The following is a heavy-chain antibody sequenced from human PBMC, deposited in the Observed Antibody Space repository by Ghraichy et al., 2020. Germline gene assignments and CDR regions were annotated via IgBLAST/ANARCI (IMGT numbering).Heavy chain of an antibody. CDR2: IRSKANSYAT. Sequence: GSLRLSCAASGFTFSGSAMHWVRQASGKGLEWVGRIRSKANSYATAYAASVKGRSTISRDDSKNTAYLQMNSLKTEDTAVYYCTVSYCGGDCDSLPLPWDFDYWGQGTLVTVSS. D-gene: IGHD2-21*02. V-gene: IGHV3-73*01. J-gene: IGHJ4*02. CDR3: TVSYCGGDCDSLPLPWDFDY. CDR1: GFTFSGSA.